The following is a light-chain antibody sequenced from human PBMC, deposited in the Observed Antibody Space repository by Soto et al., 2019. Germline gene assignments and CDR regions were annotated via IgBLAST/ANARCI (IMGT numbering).Light chain of an antibody. Sequence: EMVMTQSPATLSVSPGERATLSCRASQNLSRNLAWYQQQPGQAPRLLIYGASTRATGIPARFSGSGSGTAFPLTISSLQSEDFAVYYCQQYDKWPPTFGQGTKLEIK. V-gene: IGKV3-15*01. CDR1: QNLSRN. CDR3: QQYDKWPPT. CDR2: GAS. J-gene: IGKJ2*01.